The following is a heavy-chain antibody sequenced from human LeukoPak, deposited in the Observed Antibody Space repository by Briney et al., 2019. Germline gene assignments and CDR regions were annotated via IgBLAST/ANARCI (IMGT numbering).Heavy chain of an antibody. CDR1: GYTFTSYG. CDR2: ISAYNGNT. J-gene: IGHJ4*02. V-gene: IGHV1-18*01. CDR3: ASMDLMDY. D-gene: IGHD2-2*03. Sequence: ASVKVSCKASGYTFTSYGISWVRQAPGQGLEWMGWISAYNGNTNYAQKFQGRVTITADESTSTAYMELSSLRSEDTAVYYCASMDLMDYWGQGTLVTVSS.